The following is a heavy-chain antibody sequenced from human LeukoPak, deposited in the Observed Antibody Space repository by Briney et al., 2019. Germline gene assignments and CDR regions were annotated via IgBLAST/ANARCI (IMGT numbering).Heavy chain of an antibody. Sequence: GGSLRLSCAASGFTFSSYSMNWVRQAPGKGLEWVSYISSSRSTIYYADSVKGRFTISRDNAKNSLYLQMNSLRDEDTAVYYCARYSSWTNYYYYYGMDVWGQGTTVTVSS. J-gene: IGHJ6*02. CDR1: GFTFSSYS. D-gene: IGHD6-13*01. V-gene: IGHV3-48*02. CDR3: ARYSSWTNYYYYYGMDV. CDR2: ISSSRSTI.